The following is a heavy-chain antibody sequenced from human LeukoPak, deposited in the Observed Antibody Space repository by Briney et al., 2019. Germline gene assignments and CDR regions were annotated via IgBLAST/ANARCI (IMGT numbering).Heavy chain of an antibody. J-gene: IGHJ6*02. Sequence: ASVKVSFKASGYTFTIYGISWVRQAPGQGREWMGWISAYNGNTNYAQKLQGRVTMTTDTSTSTAYMELRSLRSDDTAVYYCARYSGSPAYYYYGMDVWGQGTTVTVSS. CDR1: GYTFTIYG. V-gene: IGHV1-18*01. CDR3: ARYSGSPAYYYYGMDV. CDR2: ISAYNGNT. D-gene: IGHD1-26*01.